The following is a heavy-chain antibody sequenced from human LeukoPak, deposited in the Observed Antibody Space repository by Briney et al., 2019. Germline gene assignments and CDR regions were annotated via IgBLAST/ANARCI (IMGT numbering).Heavy chain of an antibody. CDR2: IYYGGST. D-gene: IGHD3-22*01. Sequence: SETLSLTCTVSGGSISSSRYYWGWIRQPPGKGLEWIGSIYYGGSTYYNPSLKSRVTISVDTSKNQFSLKLSSVTAADTAVYYCARDGQQGGYYDSSGYLDWFDPWGQGTLVTVSS. CDR3: ARDGQQGGYYDSSGYLDWFDP. J-gene: IGHJ5*02. V-gene: IGHV4-39*07. CDR1: GGSISSSRYY.